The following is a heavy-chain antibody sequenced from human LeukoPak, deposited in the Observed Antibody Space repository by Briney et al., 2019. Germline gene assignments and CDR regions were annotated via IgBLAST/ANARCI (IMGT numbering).Heavy chain of an antibody. CDR3: ARRYGSGSYLH. J-gene: IGHJ4*02. CDR2: IYHSGST. V-gene: IGHV4-38-2*01. D-gene: IGHD3-10*01. CDR1: GYSISSGYY. Sequence: SETLSLTYAVSGYSISSGYYWGWIRQPPGKGLEWIGSIYHSGSTYYNPSLKSRVTISVDTSKNQFSLKLSSVTAADTAVYYCARRYGSGSYLHWGQGTLVTVSS.